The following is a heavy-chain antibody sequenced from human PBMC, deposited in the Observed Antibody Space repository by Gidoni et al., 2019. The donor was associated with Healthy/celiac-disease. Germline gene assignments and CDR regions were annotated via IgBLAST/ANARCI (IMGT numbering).Heavy chain of an antibody. Sequence: VPLVQSGAAVKKPGSSVKVSCKASGGTFSSYAISWVRQAPGQGLEWMGGSIPIFGTANYAQKFQGRVTITADESTSTAYMELSSLRSEDTAVYYCTSSIEVVVADPFDYWGKGTLVTVSS. CDR1: GGTFSSYA. J-gene: IGHJ4*02. CDR2: SIPIFGTA. V-gene: IGHV1-69*01. CDR3: TSSIEVVVADPFDY. D-gene: IGHD2-15*01.